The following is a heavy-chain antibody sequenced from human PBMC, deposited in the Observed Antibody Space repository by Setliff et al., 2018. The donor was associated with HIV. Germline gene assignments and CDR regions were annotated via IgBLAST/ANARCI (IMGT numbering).Heavy chain of an antibody. Sequence: SETLSLTCTVSGGSISSGSDYWSWIRQPAGKGLEWIGQIHVSGTTNYNPSLKSRVTISIDTSKHQFSLQLTSVTAADTGVYYCARHRDPPGTSWIYYYYYMDLWGAGTTVTVSS. D-gene: IGHD6-13*01. CDR1: GGSISSGSDY. J-gene: IGHJ6*03. CDR2: IHVSGTT. CDR3: ARHRDPPGTSWIYYYYYMDL. V-gene: IGHV4-61*09.